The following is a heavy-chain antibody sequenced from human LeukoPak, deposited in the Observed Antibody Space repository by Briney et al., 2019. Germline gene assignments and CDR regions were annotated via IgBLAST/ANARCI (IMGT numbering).Heavy chain of an antibody. CDR2: IYYSGST. J-gene: IGHJ4*02. CDR1: GGSISSSSYY. D-gene: IGHD3-22*01. CDR3: ATYPTGYDSSAYSPPYFDC. V-gene: IGHV4-31*03. Sequence: SETLSLTCTVSGGSISSSSYYWGWIRQHPGKGLEWIGSIYYSGSTYYNPSLKSRVTISIDTSKNQFSLRLSSVTAADTAVYYCATYPTGYDSSAYSPPYFDCWGQGTLVTVSS.